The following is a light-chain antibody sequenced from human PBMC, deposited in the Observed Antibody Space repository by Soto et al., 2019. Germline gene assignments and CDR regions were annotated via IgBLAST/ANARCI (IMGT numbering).Light chain of an antibody. V-gene: IGKV3-20*01. CDR2: GAS. Sequence: ENVLTQSPGTLSLSPGERATLSCRASQSVSSSYLTWYQQKPGQAPRLLIYGASSRATDIPDRFSGSGSGTYFTITISRLEPEDFAVYYCQQYDSSPVTFGQGTKLEIK. J-gene: IGKJ2*01. CDR1: QSVSSSY. CDR3: QQYDSSPVT.